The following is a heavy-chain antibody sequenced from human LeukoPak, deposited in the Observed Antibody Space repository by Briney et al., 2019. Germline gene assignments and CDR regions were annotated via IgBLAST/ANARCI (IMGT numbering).Heavy chain of an antibody. J-gene: IGHJ4*02. D-gene: IGHD6-13*01. Sequence: PGGSVRLSCAASGFTFSSYTMNWVRQAPGKGLEWVSYISSSSSYISYADSLKGRFTISRDNAKNSLYLQMNSLRAEDTAVYYCARDYSSSCWNWGQGTLVTVSS. CDR1: GFTFSSYT. CDR3: ARDYSSSCWN. CDR2: ISSSSSYI. V-gene: IGHV3-21*01.